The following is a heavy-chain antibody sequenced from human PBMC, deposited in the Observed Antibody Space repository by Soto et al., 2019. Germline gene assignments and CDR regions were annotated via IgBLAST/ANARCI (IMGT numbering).Heavy chain of an antibody. CDR2: INWKSDI. D-gene: IGHD3-16*01. V-gene: IGHV3-9*01. CDR1: GFTFDDNA. CDR3: AISQDRGGRTTFIY. J-gene: IGHJ4*02. Sequence: GGSLRLSCAASGFTFDDNAMHWVRQAPEKGLEWVSGINWKSDIGYADSVKGRFTISRDNAENSLYLQMNSLRAEDTALYYCAISQDRGGRTTFIYWGQGTQVTVSS.